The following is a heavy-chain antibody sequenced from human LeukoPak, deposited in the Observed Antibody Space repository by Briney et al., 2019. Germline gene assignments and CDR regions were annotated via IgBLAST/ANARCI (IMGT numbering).Heavy chain of an antibody. CDR3: ARGNKPWNYFDY. V-gene: IGHV4-39*07. Sequence: SETLSLTCTVSGGSISSSSYYWGWIRQPPGKGLEWIGSIYYSGSTYYNPSLKSRVTISVDTSKNQFSLKLSSVTAADTAVYYCARGNKPWNYFDYRGQGTLVTVSS. J-gene: IGHJ4*02. CDR1: GGSISSSSYY. D-gene: IGHD1-1*01. CDR2: IYYSGST.